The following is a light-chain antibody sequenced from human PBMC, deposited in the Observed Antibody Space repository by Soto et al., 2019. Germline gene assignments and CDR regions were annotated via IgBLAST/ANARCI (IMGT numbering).Light chain of an antibody. J-gene: IGLJ1*01. V-gene: IGLV1-40*01. CDR2: GNS. CDR1: SSNIGAGYD. Sequence: QSVLTQPPSVSGAPGQRVTISCTGSSSNIGAGYDVHWYQQLPGTAPKLLIYGNSNRPSGVPDRFSGSKSGTSASLAITGLQDEDEAGYYCQSYDSSLSGPLMVFGTGTKVTVL. CDR3: QSYDSSLSGPLMV.